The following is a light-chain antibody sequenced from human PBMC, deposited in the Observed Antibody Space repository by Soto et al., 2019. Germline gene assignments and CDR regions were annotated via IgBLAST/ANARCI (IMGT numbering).Light chain of an antibody. Sequence: DIQMTQSPSPLSASVGDRVTITCRASQTIRTRLAWYQQKPGKAPKLLIYDASTLDIGVPSRFSGSGSEPDFTLPISGLQPDDFATYYCQQYTTFSRAFGQGTTVDI. CDR2: DAS. CDR1: QTIRTR. J-gene: IGKJ1*01. V-gene: IGKV1-5*01. CDR3: QQYTTFSRA.